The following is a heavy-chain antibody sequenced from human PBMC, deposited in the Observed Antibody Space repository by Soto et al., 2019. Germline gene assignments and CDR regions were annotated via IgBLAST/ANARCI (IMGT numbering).Heavy chain of an antibody. V-gene: IGHV1-46*01. CDR3: ARAYSGSTSYYYGMDV. D-gene: IGHD1-26*01. CDR1: GYTFTSYY. J-gene: IGHJ6*02. Sequence: GASVKVSFKASGYTFTSYYMHWVRQAPGQGLEWMGIINPSGGSTSYAQKFQGRVTMTRDTSTSTVYMELSSLRSEDTAVYYCARAYSGSTSYYYGMDVWGQGTTVTVSS. CDR2: INPSGGST.